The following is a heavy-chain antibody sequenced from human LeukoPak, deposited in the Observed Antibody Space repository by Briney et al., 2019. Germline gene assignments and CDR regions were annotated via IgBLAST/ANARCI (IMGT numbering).Heavy chain of an antibody. D-gene: IGHD6-6*01. CDR1: GYTFTGYY. CDR3: ARAVSSSSQYFDY. J-gene: IGHJ4*02. V-gene: IGHV1-2*02. Sequence: ASVKVSCKASGYTFTGYYMHWVRQAPGQGLEWMGWINPNSGGTNYAQKFQGRVTMTRDTSISTAYMELSRLRSDDTAVYYCARAVSSSSQYFDYWGRGTLVTVSS. CDR2: INPNSGGT.